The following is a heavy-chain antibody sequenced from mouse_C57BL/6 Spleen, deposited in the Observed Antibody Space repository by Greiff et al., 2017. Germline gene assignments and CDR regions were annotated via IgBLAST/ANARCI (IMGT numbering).Heavy chain of an antibody. CDR1: GYAFSSYW. J-gene: IGHJ3*01. CDR2: IYPGDGDT. D-gene: IGHD2-4*01. V-gene: IGHV1-80*01. Sequence: QVQLQQSGAELVKPGASVKISCKASGYAFSSYWMNWVKQRPGKGLEWIGQIYPGDGDTNYNGKLKGKATLTADKSSSTAYMQLSSLTSEDSAVYFCARSDYDYEFAYWGQGTLVTVSA. CDR3: ARSDYDYEFAY.